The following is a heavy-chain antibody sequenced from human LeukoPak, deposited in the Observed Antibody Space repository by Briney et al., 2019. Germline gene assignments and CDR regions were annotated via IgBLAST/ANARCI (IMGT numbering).Heavy chain of an antibody. D-gene: IGHD1-26*01. CDR2: ISSSTSYI. V-gene: IGHV3-21*01. Sequence: GGSLRLSCAASGFTFSTYTMNWVRQAPGKGLEWVSSISSSTSYIYYADSAKGRFTISRDNAKNSLSLQMNSLRAEDTAVYYCARENSGSYYQFDYWGQGTLVTVSS. CDR1: GFTFSTYT. CDR3: ARENSGSYYQFDY. J-gene: IGHJ4*02.